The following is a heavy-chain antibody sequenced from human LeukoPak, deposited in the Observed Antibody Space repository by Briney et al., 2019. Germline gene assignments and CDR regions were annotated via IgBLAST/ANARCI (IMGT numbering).Heavy chain of an antibody. D-gene: IGHD3-3*01. CDR3: ARTLHYDFWSGYYPGEFFDY. J-gene: IGHJ4*02. CDR2: INPNSGGT. Sequence: ASVKVSCKASGYTFTSYGISWVRQAPGQGLEWMGWINPNSGGTNYAQKFQGRVTMTRDTSISTAYMELSRLRSDDTAVYYCARTLHYDFWSGYYPGEFFDYWGRGTLVTVSS. CDR1: GYTFTSYG. V-gene: IGHV1-2*02.